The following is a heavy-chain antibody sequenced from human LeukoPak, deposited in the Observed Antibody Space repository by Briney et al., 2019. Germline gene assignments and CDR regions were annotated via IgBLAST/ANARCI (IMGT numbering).Heavy chain of an antibody. J-gene: IGHJ4*02. CDR3: AKERWGSSGHFDL. V-gene: IGHV3-7*01. CDR2: IKEDGSEK. CDR1: GFTLSSYW. D-gene: IGHD6-19*01. Sequence: GGSLRLSCTASGFTLSSYWMSWVRQAPGKGLGWVANIKEDGSEKYYVDSVKGRFTISRDNPKNSLSLQMNSLRVEDTAVFYCAKERWGSSGHFDLWGQGTLVTVSS.